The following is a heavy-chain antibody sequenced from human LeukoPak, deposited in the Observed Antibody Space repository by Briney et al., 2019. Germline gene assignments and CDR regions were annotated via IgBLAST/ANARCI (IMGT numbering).Heavy chain of an antibody. CDR3: ARLQTYSGYENFDN. V-gene: IGHV4-34*01. Sequence: SETLSLTCAVYGGSFGDFYWSWIRQTPGKGLEWIGEVNQSGSTNYNPSLKSRVNIGVDTSKNQFSLRLRSVTAADTAIYYCARLQTYSGYENFDNWGQGTLVTVSS. CDR1: GGSFGDFY. D-gene: IGHD5-12*01. J-gene: IGHJ4*02. CDR2: VNQSGST.